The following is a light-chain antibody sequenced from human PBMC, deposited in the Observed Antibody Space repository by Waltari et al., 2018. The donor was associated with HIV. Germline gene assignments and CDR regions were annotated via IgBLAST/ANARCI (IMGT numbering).Light chain of an antibody. CDR1: QGITDY. CDR2: AAS. CDR3: QKYNSGQWT. V-gene: IGKV1-27*01. J-gene: IGKJ1*01. Sequence: EIQMTKSPSSLSASVGDRVTITCRASQGITDYLAWYQQKPGKVPKLLIYAASTLQSGVPSRFSGSGSGTDFTLTITSLQPEDVAAYYCQKYNSGQWTFGQGTKVEI.